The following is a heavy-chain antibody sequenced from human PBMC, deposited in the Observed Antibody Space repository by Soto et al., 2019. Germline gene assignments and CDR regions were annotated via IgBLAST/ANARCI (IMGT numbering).Heavy chain of an antibody. V-gene: IGHV3-7*05. CDR2: IKQDGSEQ. CDR3: AREAV. Sequence: PGGSLRLSCSASGFTVSTYTMSWVRQAPGKGLEWVANIKQDGSEQFYVDSVKGRFTISRDNAKNSLYLQMNSLRAEDTAVYYCAREAVWGQGTTVTVSS. CDR1: GFTVSTYT. J-gene: IGHJ6*02.